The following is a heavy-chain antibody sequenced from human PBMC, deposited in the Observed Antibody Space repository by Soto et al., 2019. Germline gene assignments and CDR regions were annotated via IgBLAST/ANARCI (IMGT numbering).Heavy chain of an antibody. Sequence: SQTLSLTCAISGDSVSSNSAAWNWIRQSPSRGLEWLGRTYYRSKWYNDYAVSVKSRITINPDTSKNQFSLQLNSVTPEDTAVYYCAREITTYDYVWGSYRPPDYYYGMDVWGQGTTVTVSS. J-gene: IGHJ6*02. V-gene: IGHV6-1*01. D-gene: IGHD3-16*02. CDR3: AREITTYDYVWGSYRPPDYYYGMDV. CDR2: TYYRSKWYN. CDR1: GDSVSSNSAA.